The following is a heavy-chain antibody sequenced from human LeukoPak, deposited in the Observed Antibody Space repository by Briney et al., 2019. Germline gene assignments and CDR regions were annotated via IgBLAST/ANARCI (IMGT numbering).Heavy chain of an antibody. Sequence: GGSLRLSCATSGFTFSSYAMSWVRQAPGKGLEWVSAISGSGGSTYYADSVKGRFTISRDNSKNTLYLQMNSLRVEDTAVYYCARDRHIAGAGYYFDYWGQGTLVTVSS. CDR2: ISGSGGST. J-gene: IGHJ4*02. V-gene: IGHV3-23*01. CDR3: ARDRHIAGAGYYFDY. CDR1: GFTFSSYA. D-gene: IGHD6-19*01.